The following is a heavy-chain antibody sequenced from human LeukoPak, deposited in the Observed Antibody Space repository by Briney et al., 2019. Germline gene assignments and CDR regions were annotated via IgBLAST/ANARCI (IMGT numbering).Heavy chain of an antibody. CDR3: AKGRVVVAATVYYNGMDV. CDR2: ISYDGSNK. V-gene: IGHV3-30*18. Sequence: GGSLRLSCAASGFTFSSYGMHWVRQAPGKGLEWVAVISYDGSNKYYADSVKGRFTISRDNSKNTLYLQMNSLRAEDTAVYYCAKGRVVVAATVYYNGMDVWGQGTTVTVS. D-gene: IGHD2-15*01. J-gene: IGHJ6*02. CDR1: GFTFSSYG.